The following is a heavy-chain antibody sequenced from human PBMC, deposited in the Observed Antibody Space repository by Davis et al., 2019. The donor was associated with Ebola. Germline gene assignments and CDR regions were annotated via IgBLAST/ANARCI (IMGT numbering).Heavy chain of an antibody. V-gene: IGHV5-10-1*01. D-gene: IGHD6-13*01. J-gene: IGHJ4*02. Sequence: GASLKISCNGSGSNFGTYWISWVRQMPGKGLEWMGRIDPSNSYTSFSPSFQGHVTISVDKSLNTAYLQWSSLTASDTAMYFCSRHSNSWTDRGGFAYWGQGTLVTVSS. CDR1: GSNFGTYW. CDR3: SRHSNSWTDRGGFAY. CDR2: IDPSNSYT.